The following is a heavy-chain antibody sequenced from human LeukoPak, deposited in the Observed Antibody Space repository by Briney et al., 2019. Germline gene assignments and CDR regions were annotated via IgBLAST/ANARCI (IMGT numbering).Heavy chain of an antibody. V-gene: IGHV3-21*01. Sequence: GGSLRLSCAASGFTFSSYSMNWVRQAPGKGLEWVSSISSSSSYIYYADSVKGRFTISRDNAKNSLYLQMNSLRAEDTAVYYCAKDAQWLPLFDYWGQGTLVTVSS. J-gene: IGHJ4*02. D-gene: IGHD6-19*01. CDR1: GFTFSSYS. CDR3: AKDAQWLPLFDY. CDR2: ISSSSSYI.